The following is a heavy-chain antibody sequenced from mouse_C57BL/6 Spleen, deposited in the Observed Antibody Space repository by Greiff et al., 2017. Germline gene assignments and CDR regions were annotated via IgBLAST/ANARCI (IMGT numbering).Heavy chain of an antibody. CDR1: GFTFSSYA. CDR3: AREHYYYGSSYDYAMDY. D-gene: IGHD1-1*01. V-gene: IGHV5-4*01. CDR2: ISDGGSYT. Sequence: EVKLVESGGGLVKPGGSLKLSCAASGFTFSSYAMSWVRQTPEKRLEWVATISDGGSYTYYPDNVKGRFTISRDNAKNNLYLQMSHLKSEDTAMYYCAREHYYYGSSYDYAMDYGGQGTSGTVSS. J-gene: IGHJ4*01.